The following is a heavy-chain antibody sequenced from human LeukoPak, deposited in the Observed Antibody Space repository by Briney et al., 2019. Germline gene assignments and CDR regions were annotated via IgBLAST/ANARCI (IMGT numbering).Heavy chain of an antibody. V-gene: IGHV3-21*04. Sequence: GGSLRLSCAASGFTFSSYSMNWVRQAPGKGLEWVSSISSSSSYIYYADSVKGRFTISRDNAKNSLYLQMNSLRAEDTAVYYCAKVPGYSSGWSYFDYWGQGTLVTVSS. J-gene: IGHJ4*02. CDR1: GFTFSSYS. CDR2: ISSSSSYI. D-gene: IGHD6-19*01. CDR3: AKVPGYSSGWSYFDY.